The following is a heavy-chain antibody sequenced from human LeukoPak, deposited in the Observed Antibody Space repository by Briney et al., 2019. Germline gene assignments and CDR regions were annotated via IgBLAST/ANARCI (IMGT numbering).Heavy chain of an antibody. J-gene: IGHJ4*02. V-gene: IGHV3-48*03. Sequence: GGSLRLSCAASGFTFSSYEMNWVRQAPGKGLEWVSYISSRGRIIYYADSVRGRFTISRDNAKNTLYLQMNNLRAEDTAIYYCATDSYVSGSYYRLFYWGQGTLVTVSS. CDR2: ISSRGRII. D-gene: IGHD3-10*01. CDR3: ATDSYVSGSYYRLFY. CDR1: GFTFSSYE.